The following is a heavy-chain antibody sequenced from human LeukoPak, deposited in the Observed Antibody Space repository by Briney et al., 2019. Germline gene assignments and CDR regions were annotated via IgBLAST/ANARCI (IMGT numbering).Heavy chain of an antibody. CDR2: IIPILGIA. CDR3: ARIAVRPYGVDY. D-gene: IGHD4/OR15-4a*01. Sequence: SVKVSCKASGGTFSSYAINWVRQAPGQGLEWMGRIIPILGIANYAQKFQGRVTITADKSTSTAYMELSSLRSEDTAVYYCARIAVRPYGVDYWGQGTLVTVSS. CDR1: GGTFSSYA. V-gene: IGHV1-69*04. J-gene: IGHJ4*02.